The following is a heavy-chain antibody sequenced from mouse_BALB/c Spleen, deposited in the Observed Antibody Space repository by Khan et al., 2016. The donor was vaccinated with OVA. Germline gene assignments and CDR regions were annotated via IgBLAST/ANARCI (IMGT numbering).Heavy chain of an antibody. Sequence: QVQLKESGPGLVAPSQSLSITCTVSGFSLTSNGVSWVSQPPGKGLEWLGVIWGDGSINYHSVLKSRLSISKDNSTSQVFLKLNSLQTDDTATYYCAKRRVFYFDYWGQGTTLTVSS. CDR1: GFSLTSNG. CDR3: AKRRVFYFDY. V-gene: IGHV2-3*01. CDR2: IWGDGSI. J-gene: IGHJ2*01.